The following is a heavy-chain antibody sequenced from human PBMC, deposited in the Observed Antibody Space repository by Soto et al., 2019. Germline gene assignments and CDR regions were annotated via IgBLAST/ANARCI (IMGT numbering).Heavy chain of an antibody. CDR1: GGSISSDANF. CDR2: ISYTGRT. V-gene: IGHV4-31*03. D-gene: IGHD6-6*01. CDR3: ARGSFSSSSSWFDP. J-gene: IGHJ5*02. Sequence: LSLTCTVSGGSISSDANFWSWIRQLPGRGLEWIGYISYTGRTYYTPSLNSRLTISLDTSKNLFSLRLSAVTAADTAVYFCARGSFSSSSSWFDPWGQGTLVTVSS.